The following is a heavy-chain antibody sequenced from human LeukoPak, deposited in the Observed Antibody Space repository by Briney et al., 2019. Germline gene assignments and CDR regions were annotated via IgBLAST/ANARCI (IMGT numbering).Heavy chain of an antibody. CDR2: ISYDGSSK. V-gene: IGHV3-30*04. Sequence: PGRSLRLSCAASGFTFSSYAMHWVRRAPGKGLEWVAFISYDGSSKYYADSVKGRFTISRDNSKNTLYLQMNSLRAEDTAVYYCAKASSNYFDGSGHFDYWGQGILVTVSS. CDR1: GFTFSSYA. CDR3: AKASSNYFDGSGHFDY. D-gene: IGHD3-22*01. J-gene: IGHJ4*02.